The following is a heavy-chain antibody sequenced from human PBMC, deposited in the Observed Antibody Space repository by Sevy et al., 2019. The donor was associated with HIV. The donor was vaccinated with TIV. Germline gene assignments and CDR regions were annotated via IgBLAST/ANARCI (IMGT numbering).Heavy chain of an antibody. J-gene: IGHJ3*01. CDR2: ISFDGTDK. D-gene: IGHD3-10*01. CDR1: GFTFSSYP. CDR3: VRETTMLPRGAFDF. Sequence: EGSLRLSCAASGFTFSSYPMHWVRQAPGKGLEWVSFISFDGTDKYYADSVKGRFTITRDNSKNTLFLQMNSLRAEDTAIYYCVRETTMLPRGAFDFWGQGTMVTVSS. V-gene: IGHV3-30-3*01.